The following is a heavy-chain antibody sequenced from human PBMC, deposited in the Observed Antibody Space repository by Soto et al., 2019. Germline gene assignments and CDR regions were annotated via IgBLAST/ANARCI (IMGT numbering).Heavy chain of an antibody. CDR2: IYYSGST. V-gene: IGHV4-39*01. CDR3: ARPGGGGYDSLNYYYYYMDV. Sequence: QLQLQESGPGLVKPSETLSLTCTVSGGSISSSSYYWGWIRQPPGKGLEWIGSIYYSGSTYYNPSLKSRVTRSVDTSKNQFSLKLSSVTAADTAVYYCARPGGGGYDSLNYYYYYMDVWGKGTTVTVSS. CDR1: GGSISSSSYY. D-gene: IGHD5-12*01. J-gene: IGHJ6*03.